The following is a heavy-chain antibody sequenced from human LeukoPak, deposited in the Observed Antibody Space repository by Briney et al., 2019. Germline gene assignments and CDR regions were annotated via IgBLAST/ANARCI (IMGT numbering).Heavy chain of an antibody. CDR3: ARGFRNSFSDF. Sequence: SETLSRTCNVSGGAIRGYYWSWMRQPPGKGLEWIGHIYYTGNTNYNPSLKSRVTISVDMSKSQFSLRLTSVTTADTAVYYCARGFRNSFSDFWGQGTLVTVSS. J-gene: IGHJ4*02. CDR2: IYYTGNT. CDR1: GGAIRGYY. V-gene: IGHV4-59*01. D-gene: IGHD1-7*01.